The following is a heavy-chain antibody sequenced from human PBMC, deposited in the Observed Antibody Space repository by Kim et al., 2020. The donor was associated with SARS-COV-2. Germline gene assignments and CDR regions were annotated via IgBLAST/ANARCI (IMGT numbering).Heavy chain of an antibody. J-gene: IGHJ6*02. CDR1: GFSLTTGGVG. D-gene: IGHD3-9*01. CDR2: IYWDDDK. V-gene: IGHV2-5*02. Sequence: SGPTLVNPTQTLTLTCTFSGFSLTTGGVGVGWIRQPPGKALEWLALIYWDDDKRYSPTLKTRLTITKDTSKSQVVLTMANMDPVDTATYPCAHGITGCAVGFFGMDTGGRGITVTVSS. CDR3: AHGITGCAVGFFGMDT.